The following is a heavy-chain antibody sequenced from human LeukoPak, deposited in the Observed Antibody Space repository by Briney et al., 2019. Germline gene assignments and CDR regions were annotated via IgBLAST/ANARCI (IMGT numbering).Heavy chain of an antibody. CDR3: ARGYYYYMDV. Sequence: SETLSLTYTVSGDSISSSSYYWDWIRQPPGKGLEWIGIINYSGSTGYNPSLKSRVTLSVDTSKNQISLRLTSVTAADTAVYYCARGYYYYMDVWGKGTTVTVSS. CDR1: GDSISSSSYY. J-gene: IGHJ6*03. CDR2: INYSGST. V-gene: IGHV4-39*01.